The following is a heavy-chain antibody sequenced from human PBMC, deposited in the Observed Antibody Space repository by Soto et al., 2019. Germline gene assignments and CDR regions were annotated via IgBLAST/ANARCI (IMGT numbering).Heavy chain of an antibody. CDR3: ARVSQPITMIVVVNSAFDI. J-gene: IGHJ3*02. CDR1: GCSFTRYG. CDR2: ISGYNSNT. Sequence: AAAVEVSYRGSGCSFTRYGIIWVGLAPGPGREWMGWISGYNSNTNYAQKLQGRVTMTTDPYTSTAYMELRSLRSDDTAVYYCARVSQPITMIVVVNSAFDIWGQGTMVTVSS. V-gene: IGHV1-18*01. D-gene: IGHD3-22*01.